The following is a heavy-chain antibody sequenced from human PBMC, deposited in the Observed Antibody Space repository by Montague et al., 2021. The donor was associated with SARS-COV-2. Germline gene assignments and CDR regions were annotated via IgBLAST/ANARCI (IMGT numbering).Heavy chain of an antibody. Sequence: SETLSLTCTVSGGSISSSSYYWGWIRQPPGKGLEWIGSIYYSGSTYYNPSLKSRVTISVDTSKNQFSLKLRSVTAADTAVYYCAREISGPDYFDYWGQGTLVTVSS. CDR1: GGSISSSSYY. CDR3: AREISGPDYFDY. D-gene: IGHD3-10*01. V-gene: IGHV4-39*07. CDR2: IYYSGST. J-gene: IGHJ4*02.